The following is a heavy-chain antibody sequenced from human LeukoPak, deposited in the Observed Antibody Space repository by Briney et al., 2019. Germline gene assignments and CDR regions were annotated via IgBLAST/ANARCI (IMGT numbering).Heavy chain of an antibody. CDR2: IYPGDSDT. V-gene: IGHV5-51*01. Sequence: PGESLEISCQGSGSSFTSYWIGWVRQLPGKGLEWMGIIYPGDSDTRYSPSFQGQVPISADKSISTAYLQWSSLKASDTAMYYCARSTGSSSWGVDYWGQGTLVTVSS. CDR1: GSSFTSYW. D-gene: IGHD6-13*01. J-gene: IGHJ4*02. CDR3: ARSTGSSSWGVDY.